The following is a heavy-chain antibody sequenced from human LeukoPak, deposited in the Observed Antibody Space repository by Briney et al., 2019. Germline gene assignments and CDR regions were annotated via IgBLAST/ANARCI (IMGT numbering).Heavy chain of an antibody. V-gene: IGHV4-38-2*02. Sequence: SETLSLTCTVSGYSISSGYYWGWIRQPPGKGLEWIGSIYHSGSTYYNPSLKSRVTISVDTSKNQFSLKLSSVTAADTAVYYCARHPPKYYYDSSGYGYWGQGTLVTVSS. CDR3: ARHPPKYYYDSSGYGY. CDR1: GYSISSGYY. D-gene: IGHD3-22*01. CDR2: IYHSGST. J-gene: IGHJ4*02.